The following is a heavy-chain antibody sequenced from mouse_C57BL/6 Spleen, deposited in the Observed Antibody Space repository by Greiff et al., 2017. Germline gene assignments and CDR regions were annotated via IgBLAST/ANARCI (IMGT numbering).Heavy chain of an antibody. CDR2: IHPNSGST. CDR3: AKLGPWYFDV. CDR1: GYTFTSYW. Sequence: QVQLQQSGAELVKPGASVKLSCKASGYTFTSYWMHWVKQRPGQGLEWIGMIHPNSGSTNYNEKFKSKATLTVDKSSSTAYMQLSSLTSEDSAVYYCAKLGPWYFDVWGTGTTVTVSS. D-gene: IGHD4-1*01. J-gene: IGHJ1*03. V-gene: IGHV1-64*01.